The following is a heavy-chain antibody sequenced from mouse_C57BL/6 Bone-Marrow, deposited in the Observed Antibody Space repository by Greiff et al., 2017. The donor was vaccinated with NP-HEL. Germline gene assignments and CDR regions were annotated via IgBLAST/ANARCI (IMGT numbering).Heavy chain of an antibody. D-gene: IGHD2-4*01. CDR3: ARGAGLRYYAMDY. CDR2: ISYSGST. V-gene: IGHV3-8*01. Sequence: EVKLMESGPGLAKPSQTLSLTCSVTGYSITSDYWNWIRKFPGNKLEYMGYISYSGSTYYNPSLKSRISITRDTSKNQYYLQLNSVTTEDTATYYGARGAGLRYYAMDYWGQGTSVTVSS. J-gene: IGHJ4*01. CDR1: GYSITSDY.